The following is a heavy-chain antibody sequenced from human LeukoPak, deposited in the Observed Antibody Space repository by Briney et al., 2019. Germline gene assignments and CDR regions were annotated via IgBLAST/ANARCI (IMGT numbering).Heavy chain of an antibody. J-gene: IGHJ4*02. CDR2: ISSSSNSI. Sequence: PGGTLTLSCAASGFTFSTYNINWVRQAPAKGLEWISYISSSSNSIYYADSVKGRFTISRDNDKHSLYLQMNSLRDDDTALYYCARGGLYPSSPFDYWGQGTLVTVSS. CDR1: GFTFSTYN. V-gene: IGHV3-48*02. CDR3: ARGGLYPSSPFDY. D-gene: IGHD6-13*01.